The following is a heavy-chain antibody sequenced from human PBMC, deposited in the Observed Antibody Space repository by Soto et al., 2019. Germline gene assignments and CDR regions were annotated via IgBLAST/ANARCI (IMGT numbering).Heavy chain of an antibody. CDR2: IIPIFGTA. CDR1: GGTFSSYA. V-gene: IGHV1-69*01. Sequence: QVQLVQSGAEVKKPGSSVKVSCKASGGTFSSYAISWVRQAPGQGLEWMGGIIPIFGTANYAQKFQGRVTITADESTSTAYMELSSLRSEDTAVYYCARTVRYCSGGSRYWFDPWGQGTLVTVSS. D-gene: IGHD2-15*01. J-gene: IGHJ5*02. CDR3: ARTVRYCSGGSRYWFDP.